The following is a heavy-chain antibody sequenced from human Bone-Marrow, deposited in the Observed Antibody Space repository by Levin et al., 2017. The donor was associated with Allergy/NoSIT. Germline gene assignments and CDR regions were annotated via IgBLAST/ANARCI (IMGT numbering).Heavy chain of an antibody. CDR1: GFTFDDYA. CDR2: ISWNSGTI. Sequence: PGGSLRLSCAASGFTFDDYAMHWVRQAPGKGLEWVSGISWNSGTIAYADSVKGRFTISRDSARNSVYLQMNSLRPEDTALYYCAKEGISIAARLYYFDYWGQGTLVTVSS. CDR3: AKEGISIAARLYYFDY. D-gene: IGHD6-6*01. J-gene: IGHJ4*02. V-gene: IGHV3-9*01.